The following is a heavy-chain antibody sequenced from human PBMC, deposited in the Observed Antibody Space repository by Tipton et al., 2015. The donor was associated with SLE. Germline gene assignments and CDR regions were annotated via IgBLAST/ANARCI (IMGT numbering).Heavy chain of an antibody. Sequence: TLSLTCTVSGGSISSSSYYWGWIRQPPGKGLEWIGEINHSGGTNYNPSLKSRVTISVDTSKNQFSLKLSSVTAADTAVYYWARGGTMVRGVIWYWGQGTLVTVSS. CDR2: INHSGGT. V-gene: IGHV4-39*07. J-gene: IGHJ4*02. CDR1: GGSISSSSYY. CDR3: ARGGTMVRGVIWY. D-gene: IGHD3-10*01.